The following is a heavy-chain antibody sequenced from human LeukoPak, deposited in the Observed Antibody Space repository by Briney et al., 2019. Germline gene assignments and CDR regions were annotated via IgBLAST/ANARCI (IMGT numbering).Heavy chain of an antibody. J-gene: IGHJ6*02. V-gene: IGHV3-74*01. Sequence: GGSLRLSCAASGFTFSNYRMHWVRQAPGEALMWVSRIKSDGSSTTYADSVKGRFTISRDNAKNTLYLQMNSLRAEDTAVYYCSRDSLSSCGGDCYSGLDVWGQGTTVTVSS. CDR3: SRDSLSSCGGDCYSGLDV. CDR1: GFTFSNYR. CDR2: IKSDGSST. D-gene: IGHD2-21*02.